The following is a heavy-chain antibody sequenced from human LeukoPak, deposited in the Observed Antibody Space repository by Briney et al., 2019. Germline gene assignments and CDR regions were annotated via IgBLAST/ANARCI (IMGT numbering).Heavy chain of an antibody. CDR1: GFTFSSYS. V-gene: IGHV3-21*04. CDR3: ARRFGELEPAFDT. Sequence: GGSLRLSCAASGFTFSSYSLNWVRQAPGMGLEWVSSISSSSHYIYYADSVKGRFTISRDNAKNSLYLQMNSLRAEDTALYYCARRFGELEPAFDTWGQGTMVTVSS. J-gene: IGHJ3*02. CDR2: ISSSSHYI. D-gene: IGHD3-10*01.